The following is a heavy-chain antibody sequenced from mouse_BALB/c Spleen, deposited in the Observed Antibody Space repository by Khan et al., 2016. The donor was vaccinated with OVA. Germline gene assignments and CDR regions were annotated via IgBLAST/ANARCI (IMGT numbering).Heavy chain of an antibody. CDR2: IDPAIGDT. CDR3: IGPNWFVY. J-gene: IGHJ3*01. V-gene: IGHV14-3*02. CDR1: GFNIKDTY. Sequence: VQLQQSGAELVKPGASVKLSCTASGFNIKDTYMHWVKQRPKQGLEWIGRIDPAIGDTRYDPKFQDMAHIMTDTSSNTAYLPLSCLTSEDTAVYYCIGPNWFVYWGQGTLVTVS.